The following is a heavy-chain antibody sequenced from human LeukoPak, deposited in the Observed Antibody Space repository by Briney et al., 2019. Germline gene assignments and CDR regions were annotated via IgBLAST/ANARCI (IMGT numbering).Heavy chain of an antibody. CDR3: ARAGFTYYYDSSGYRPFDY. J-gene: IGHJ4*02. CDR1: GFTFSSYS. D-gene: IGHD3-22*01. Sequence: PGGSLRLSCAASGFTFSSYSMNWVRQAPGKGLVWVSRINSDGSSTSYADSVKGRFTISRDNAKNTLYLQMNSLRAEDTAVYYCARAGFTYYYDSSGYRPFDYWGRGTLVTVSS. V-gene: IGHV3-74*01. CDR2: INSDGSST.